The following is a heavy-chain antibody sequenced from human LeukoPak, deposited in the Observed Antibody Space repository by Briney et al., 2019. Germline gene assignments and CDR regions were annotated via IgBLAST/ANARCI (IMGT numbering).Heavy chain of an antibody. Sequence: ASVKVSCKASGYTFTGYYMHWVRQAPGKGLEWMGGFDPEDGETIYAQKFQGRVTMTEDTSTDTAYMELSSLRSEDTAVYYCATDLGIAVAARSVDYWGQGTLVTVSS. D-gene: IGHD6-19*01. J-gene: IGHJ4*02. CDR3: ATDLGIAVAARSVDY. CDR2: FDPEDGET. V-gene: IGHV1-24*01. CDR1: GYTFTGYY.